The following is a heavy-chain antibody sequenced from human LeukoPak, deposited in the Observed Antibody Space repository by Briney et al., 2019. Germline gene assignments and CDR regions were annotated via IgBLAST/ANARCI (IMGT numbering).Heavy chain of an antibody. D-gene: IGHD7-27*01. CDR3: ASPPGRPNGD. CDR1: GFTFSSYG. V-gene: IGHV3-30*03. Sequence: GGSLRLSCAASGFTFSSYGMHWVRQAPGKGLEWVAVISSGGSDKYHAGSVKGRFTISRDNSKNTLSLQMNSLRVEDTAMYYCASPPGRPNGDWGQGTLVTVSS. CDR2: ISSGGSDK. J-gene: IGHJ4*02.